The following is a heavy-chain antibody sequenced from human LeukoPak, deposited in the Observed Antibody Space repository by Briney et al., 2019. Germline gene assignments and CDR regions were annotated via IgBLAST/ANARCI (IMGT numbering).Heavy chain of an antibody. CDR2: VSWNGSRT. Sequence: GGSLRLSCAASGFTFSNSDMNWVHQAPGKGLEWVSGVSWNGSRTHYADSVKGRFIISRDNSRNTLYLQTNSLRAEDTAVYYCVRTRLPSLTVTTSHYSYGMDVWGQGTTVTVSS. CDR3: VRTRLPSLTVTTSHYSYGMDV. J-gene: IGHJ6*02. V-gene: IGHV3-35*01. D-gene: IGHD4-17*01. CDR1: GFTFSNSD.